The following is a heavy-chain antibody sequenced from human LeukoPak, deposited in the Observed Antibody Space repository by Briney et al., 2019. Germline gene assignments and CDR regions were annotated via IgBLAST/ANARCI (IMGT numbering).Heavy chain of an antibody. J-gene: IGHJ4*02. CDR3: ARLRRNSDRSGYYYYYDY. Sequence: PGGSLRLSCAASGYTFSSYSINCVRQAPGKGLEWVSSISVGSNYRYYADSVRGRVSISRDDARNSLYLQMYSLRGDDTAVYYCARLRRNSDRSGYYYYYDYWGQGTLVTVSS. CDR2: ISVGSNYR. CDR1: GYTFSSYS. V-gene: IGHV3-21*01. D-gene: IGHD3-22*01.